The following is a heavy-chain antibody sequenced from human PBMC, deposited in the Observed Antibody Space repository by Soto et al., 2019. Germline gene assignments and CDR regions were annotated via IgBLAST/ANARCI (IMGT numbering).Heavy chain of an antibody. Sequence: SVKVSCKASGGNFQTYAFTLVRQAPGQGLEWMGGIIPVFASTTSAQKFQGRVTITADESTNSVYMELNSLRAEDTAVYYCAKVATGTSYHYYYGMDVWGQGTTVTVSS. J-gene: IGHJ6*02. CDR1: GGNFQTYA. V-gene: IGHV1-69*13. CDR3: AKVATGTSYHYYYGMDV. D-gene: IGHD1-1*01. CDR2: IIPVFAST.